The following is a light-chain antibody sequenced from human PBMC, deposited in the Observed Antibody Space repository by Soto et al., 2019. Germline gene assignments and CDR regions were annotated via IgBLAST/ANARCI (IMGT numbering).Light chain of an antibody. CDR3: CSYTTRRTRV. J-gene: IGLJ3*02. CDR2: DVS. V-gene: IGLV2-14*03. Sequence: QSALTQPASVSGSPGQSITISCTGTSSDVGGYNYVSWYQHHPGKAPKLMIFDVSHRPSGVSNRFSGSKSGNTASLTISGLQADDEADYYCCSYTTRRTRVFGGGTKVTVL. CDR1: SSDVGGYNY.